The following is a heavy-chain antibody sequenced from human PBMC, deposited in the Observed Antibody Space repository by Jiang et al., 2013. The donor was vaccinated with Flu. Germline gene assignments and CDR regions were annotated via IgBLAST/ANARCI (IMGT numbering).Heavy chain of an antibody. J-gene: IGHJ4*02. CDR1: GYRFSSYW. Sequence: GAEVKKPGESLKISCKGSGYRFSSYWIGWVRQMPGKGLEWVGIIYPADSDTRYSPSFQGQVTISADKSISTAYLQWNSLEASDTALYFCARQLGSGWYSGFDYWGQGTLVTVSS. D-gene: IGHD6-13*01. CDR3: ARQLGSGWYSGFDY. CDR2: IYPADSDT. V-gene: IGHV5-51*01.